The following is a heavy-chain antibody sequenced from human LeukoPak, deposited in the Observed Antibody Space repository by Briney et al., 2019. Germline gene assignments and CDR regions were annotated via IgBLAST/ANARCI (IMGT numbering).Heavy chain of an antibody. CDR1: GYTFTGYY. CDR3: ARGELSVSHNLMDV. D-gene: IGHD1-26*01. J-gene: IGHJ6*02. Sequence: VASVKVSCKASGYTFTGYYMHWVRQAPGQGLEWMGWINPNSGDTNYAQKFQGRVTMTRDTSISTAYMELSRLRSDDTAVYYCARGELSVSHNLMDVWGQGTTVTVSS. CDR2: INPNSGDT. V-gene: IGHV1-2*02.